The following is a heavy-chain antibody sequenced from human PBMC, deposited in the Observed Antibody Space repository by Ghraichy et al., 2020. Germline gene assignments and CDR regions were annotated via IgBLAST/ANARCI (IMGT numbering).Heavy chain of an antibody. D-gene: IGHD2-2*01. CDR1: GFTFSSYA. CDR3: ANMGPKCTIHY. J-gene: IGHJ4*02. V-gene: IGHV3-23*01. CDR2: IRNSGGGT. Sequence: GGSLRLSCAASGFTFSSYAMSWVRQAPGKGLEWFSAIRNSGGGTYYVDSVKGRFTISRDNSKNTLFLQMNSLRAEDTAVYYCANMGPKCTIHYWGQGTLVTVSS.